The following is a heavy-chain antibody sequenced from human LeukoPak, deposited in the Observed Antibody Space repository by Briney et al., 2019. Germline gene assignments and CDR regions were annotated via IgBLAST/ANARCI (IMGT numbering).Heavy chain of an antibody. Sequence: ASVTVSCKASGYTFTSYDINWVRQAPGQGLEWMGWMNPNSGNTGYAQKFQGRVTMTRNTSISTAYMELSSLRSENTAVYYCARWTTAIVTSMDVWGQGTTVTVSS. CDR2: MNPNSGNT. D-gene: IGHD5-12*01. V-gene: IGHV1-8*01. CDR3: ARWTTAIVTSMDV. J-gene: IGHJ6*02. CDR1: GYTFTSYD.